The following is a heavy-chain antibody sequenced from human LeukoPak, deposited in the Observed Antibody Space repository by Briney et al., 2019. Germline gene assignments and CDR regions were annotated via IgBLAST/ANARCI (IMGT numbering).Heavy chain of an antibody. CDR3: ARVSGSYPDDAFDI. J-gene: IGHJ3*02. Sequence: SETLSLTCTVSGDSISRSNLHWGWIRQAPGKGLEWIGSVFHTGSTYYNPSLKSRVTISVDSSMNKFSLKLSSVTAADTAVYYCARVSGSYPDDAFDIWGQGTMVTVSS. D-gene: IGHD1-26*01. CDR1: GDSISRSNLH. CDR2: VFHTGST. V-gene: IGHV4-39*07.